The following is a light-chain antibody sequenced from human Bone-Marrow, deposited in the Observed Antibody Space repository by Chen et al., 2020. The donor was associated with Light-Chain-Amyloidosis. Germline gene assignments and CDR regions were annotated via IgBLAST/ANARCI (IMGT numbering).Light chain of an antibody. J-gene: IGKJ1*01. CDR2: GAS. V-gene: IGKV3-20*01. CDR3: QHYSGSPPWT. Sequence: EIVLKQSPGTLSLSPGDRATLSCRASQRVSSMPIAWYQQNLGQAPRLLIFGASTRATGLPARFSGSGSGTDFALTIDSLESEDFGVYYCQHYSGSPPWTFGQGTKVEIK. CDR1: QRVSSMP.